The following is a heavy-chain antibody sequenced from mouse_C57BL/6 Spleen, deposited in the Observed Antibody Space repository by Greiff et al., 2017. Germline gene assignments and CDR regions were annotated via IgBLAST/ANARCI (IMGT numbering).Heavy chain of an antibody. CDR3: ARDDDYDVAMDY. V-gene: IGHV3-6*01. J-gene: IGHJ4*01. CDR2: ISYDGSN. Sequence: EVQLVESGPGLVKPSQSLSLTCSVTGYSITSGYYWNWIRQFPGNKLEWMGYISYDGSNNYNPSLKNRISITRDTSKNQFFLKLNSVTTEDTATYYCARDDDYDVAMDYWGQGTSVTVSS. CDR1: GYSITSGYY. D-gene: IGHD2-4*01.